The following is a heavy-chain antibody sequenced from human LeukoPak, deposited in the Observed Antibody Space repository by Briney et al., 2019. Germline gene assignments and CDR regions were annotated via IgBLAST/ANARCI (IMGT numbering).Heavy chain of an antibody. J-gene: IGHJ3*02. V-gene: IGHV4-39*07. Sequence: SETLSLTCTVSGGSISSSSYYWGWIRQPPGKGLEWIGSIYYSGSTYNNPSLKSRVTISVDTSKNQFSLKLSSVTAADTAVYYCARGRSGYSYVHDAFDIWGHGTMVTVSS. CDR3: ARGRSGYSYVHDAFDI. CDR2: IYYSGST. CDR1: GGSISSSSYY. D-gene: IGHD5-18*01.